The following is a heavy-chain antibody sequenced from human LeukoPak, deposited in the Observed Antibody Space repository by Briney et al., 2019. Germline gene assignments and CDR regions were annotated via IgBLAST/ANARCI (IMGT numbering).Heavy chain of an antibody. CDR2: IKQDGSEK. Sequence: GGSLRLSCAASGFTFSSYWMSWVRQAPGKGLEWVANIKQDGSEKYYVDSVKGRFTISRDNAKNSLYLQMNSLRAEDTAVYYCARDSGSSLAEYFQHWGQGTMVTVSS. J-gene: IGHJ1*01. V-gene: IGHV3-7*01. CDR1: GFTFSSYW. CDR3: ARDSGSSLAEYFQH. D-gene: IGHD6-13*01.